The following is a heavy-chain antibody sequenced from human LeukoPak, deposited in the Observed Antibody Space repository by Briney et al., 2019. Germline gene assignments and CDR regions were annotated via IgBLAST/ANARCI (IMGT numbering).Heavy chain of an antibody. J-gene: IGHJ4*02. CDR1: GYTFTSYG. D-gene: IGHD5-12*01. CDR3: ARDRWLRSPFDY. CDR2: ISAYNGNT. Sequence: ASVKVSCKASGYTFTSYGISWVRQAPRQGLEWMGWISAYNGNTNYAQKLQGRVTMTTDTSTSTAYMELRSLRSDDTAVYYCARDRWLRSPFDYWGQGTLVTVSS. V-gene: IGHV1-18*01.